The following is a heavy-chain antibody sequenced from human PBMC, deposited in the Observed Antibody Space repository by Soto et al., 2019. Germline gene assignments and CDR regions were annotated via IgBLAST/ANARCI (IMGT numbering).Heavy chain of an antibody. V-gene: IGHV1-69*01. CDR3: ARGYNYSPGHS. J-gene: IGHJ1*01. Sequence: QVQLVQSGAEAKKPGSSVKVSCKASGGTFSRYAISWVRQAPGQGLEWMGGIIPMIGTAHYAQKFQGRVTITADESTRTSYMELSSLRSEDTAVYYCARGYNYSPGHSWGQGTLVTVSS. CDR1: GGTFSRYA. CDR2: IIPMIGTA. D-gene: IGHD3-10*01.